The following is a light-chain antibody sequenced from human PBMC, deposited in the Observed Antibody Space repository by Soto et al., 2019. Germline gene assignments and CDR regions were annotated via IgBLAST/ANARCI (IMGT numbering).Light chain of an antibody. CDR1: QSVSNNY. CDR2: DAS. Sequence: EIVLTQSPGTLSLSPGERATLSCRASQSVSNNYLAWYQQKPGQAPRLLIYDASNRATGIPARFSGSGSGTDFTLTISRLEPEDFAVYYCHHYGSSPLTFGQGTRLEI. V-gene: IGKV3-20*01. J-gene: IGKJ5*01. CDR3: HHYGSSPLT.